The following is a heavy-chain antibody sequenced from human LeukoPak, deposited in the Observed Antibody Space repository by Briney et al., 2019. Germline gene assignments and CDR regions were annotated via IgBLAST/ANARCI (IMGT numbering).Heavy chain of an antibody. D-gene: IGHD6-6*01. CDR1: GGSISSSSYY. CDR2: IYYSGST. V-gene: IGHV4-39*07. J-gene: IGHJ3*02. CDR3: ARRRGSSSGRDAFDI. Sequence: PSETLSLTCTVSGGSISSSSYYWGWIRQPPGKGLEWIGSIYYSGSTYYNPSLKSRVTISVDTSKNQFSLKLSSVTAADTAVYYCARRRGSSSGRDAFDIWGQGTMVTVSS.